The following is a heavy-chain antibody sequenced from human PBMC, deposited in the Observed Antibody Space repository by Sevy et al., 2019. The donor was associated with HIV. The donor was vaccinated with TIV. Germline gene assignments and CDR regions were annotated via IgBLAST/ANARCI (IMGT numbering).Heavy chain of an antibody. CDR3: ARGSAVLSATIWDGFDY. CDR1: GFTFSNYR. CDR2: ISSSSNYI. J-gene: IGHJ4*01. D-gene: IGHD2-2*02. V-gene: IGHV3-21*01. Sequence: GGSLRLSCAASGFTFSNYRMNWVRQAPGKGLEWGSSISSSSNYIYYADSVKGRFTISRDNAKNSQCLQMNSLRAEDTAVYYCARGSAVLSATIWDGFDYWGHGTLVTVSS.